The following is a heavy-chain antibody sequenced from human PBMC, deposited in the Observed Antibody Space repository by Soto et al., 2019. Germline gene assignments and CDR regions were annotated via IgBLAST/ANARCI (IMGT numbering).Heavy chain of an antibody. J-gene: IGHJ6*02. Sequence: ESGGGLVKPGGSLRLSCAASGFTFSSYSMNWVRQAPGKGLEWVSSISSSSSYIYYADSVKGRFTISRDNAKNSLYLQMNSLRAEDTAVYYCARDRATVVTSYYYYGMDVWGQGTTVTVSS. CDR3: ARDRATVVTSYYYYGMDV. CDR2: ISSSSSYI. D-gene: IGHD4-17*01. CDR1: GFTFSSYS. V-gene: IGHV3-21*01.